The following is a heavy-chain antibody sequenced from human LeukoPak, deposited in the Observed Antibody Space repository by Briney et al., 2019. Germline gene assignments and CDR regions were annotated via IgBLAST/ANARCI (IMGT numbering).Heavy chain of an antibody. CDR3: ASSKDHYCHY. CDR1: GFSFSDSW. J-gene: IGHJ4*02. CDR2: IHQDAGEK. Sequence: PGGSLRLSCAASGFSFSDSWMTWVRQTPGKGLQWVASIHQDAGEKQYLDSVRGRFTISRDNAKNSLYLQMNSLRVEDTAVYYRASSKDHYCHYWGQGTLVTVSS. V-gene: IGHV3-7*05.